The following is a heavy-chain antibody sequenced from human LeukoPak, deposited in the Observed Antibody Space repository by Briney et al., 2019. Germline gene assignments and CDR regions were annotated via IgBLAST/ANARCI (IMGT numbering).Heavy chain of an antibody. J-gene: IGHJ3*02. CDR1: GFTFSNFA. D-gene: IGHD4-17*01. CDR3: AGEDMTTVTTRWAFDI. CDR2: ISYDGSIK. V-gene: IGHV3-30*04. Sequence: PGRSLRLSCAASGFTFSNFAMHWVRLAPGKGLEWVAVISYDGSIKYYAESVKGRFTISRNNSKNTLYLQMNSLRAEDTAVYYCAGEDMTTVTTRWAFDIWGQGSMVTVSS.